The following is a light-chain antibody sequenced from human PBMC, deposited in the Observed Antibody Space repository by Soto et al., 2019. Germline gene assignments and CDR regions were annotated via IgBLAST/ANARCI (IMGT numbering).Light chain of an antibody. Sequence: DIQMTQSPSSLSASVGDRVTITCRTSQNIIKYLNWYQQKPGKAPKFLIYGASNLQTGVPSRFSGGGSGTDFTLTISSLQPEDFATYYCQQTYTTPYTFGQGTKLDIK. CDR1: QNIIKY. CDR2: GAS. J-gene: IGKJ2*01. V-gene: IGKV1-39*01. CDR3: QQTYTTPYT.